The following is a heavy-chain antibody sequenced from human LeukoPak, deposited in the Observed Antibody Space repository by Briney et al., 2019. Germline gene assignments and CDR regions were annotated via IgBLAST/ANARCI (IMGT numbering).Heavy chain of an antibody. CDR2: INHSGST. CDR1: GFTFSNYW. Sequence: GSLRLSCGASGFTFSNYWMTWIRQPPGKGLEWIGEINHSGSTNYNPSLKSRVTISVDTSKNQFSLKLSSVTAADTAVYYCARGRGVAAAGTWDYWGQGTLVTVSS. J-gene: IGHJ4*02. CDR3: ARGRGVAAAGTWDY. V-gene: IGHV4-34*01. D-gene: IGHD6-13*01.